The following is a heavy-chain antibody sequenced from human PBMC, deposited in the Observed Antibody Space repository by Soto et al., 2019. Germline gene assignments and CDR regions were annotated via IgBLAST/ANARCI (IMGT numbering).Heavy chain of an antibody. CDR3: AREAGDSRQSDAFDI. V-gene: IGHV1-69*13. CDR1: GGTFSSYA. Sequence: ASVKVSCKASGGTFSSYAISWVRQAPGQGLEWMGGIIPIFGTANYAQKFQGRVTITADESTSTAYMELSSLRSEDTAVYYCAREAGDSRQSDAFDIWGQWTMVTVS. CDR2: IIPIFGTA. D-gene: IGHD6-13*01. J-gene: IGHJ3*02.